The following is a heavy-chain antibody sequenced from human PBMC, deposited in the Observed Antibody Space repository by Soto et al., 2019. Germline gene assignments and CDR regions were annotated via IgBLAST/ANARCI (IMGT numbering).Heavy chain of an antibody. Sequence: PSETLSLTCTVSGVSISSGGNYWSWIRQHPGKGLEWIGYIYYSGSTYYNPSLKSRVTISVDTSKNQFSLKLSSVTAADTAVYYCARHQGYGSGSYSNPKLPSWHIDYWGQGTLVTVSS. V-gene: IGHV4-31*03. CDR1: GVSISSGGNY. CDR3: ARHQGYGSGSYSNPKLPSWHIDY. J-gene: IGHJ4*02. CDR2: IYYSGST. D-gene: IGHD3-10*01.